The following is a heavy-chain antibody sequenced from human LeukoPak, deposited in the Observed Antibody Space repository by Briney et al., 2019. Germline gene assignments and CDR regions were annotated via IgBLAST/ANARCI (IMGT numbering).Heavy chain of an antibody. D-gene: IGHD6-13*01. CDR2: IYYSGST. J-gene: IGHJ4*02. V-gene: IGHV4-59*01. Sequence: PSETLSLTCTVSGGSISSYYWSWIRQPTGKGLEWIGYIYYSGSTNYNPPLKSRVTISVDTSKNQFSLKLSSVTAADTAVYYCARTPTYSSSWIFDYWGQGTLVTVSS. CDR3: ARTPTYSSSWIFDY. CDR1: GGSISSYY.